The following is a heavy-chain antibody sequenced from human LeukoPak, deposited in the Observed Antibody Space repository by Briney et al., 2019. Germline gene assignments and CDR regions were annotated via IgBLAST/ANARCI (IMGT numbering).Heavy chain of an antibody. J-gene: IGHJ4*02. D-gene: IGHD2-21*02. CDR2: IDSYGSTT. V-gene: IGHV3-74*01. CDR1: GFSISSFW. Sequence: QPGGSLRLSCAASGFSISSFWMHWVRQAPGRGLVWVSRIDSYGSTTSYADSLKGRFTISRDNAKNTLYLQMNSLRAEDTAVYYCARGAARCGGDCSLDWGQGTLVTVSS. CDR3: ARGAARCGGDCSLD.